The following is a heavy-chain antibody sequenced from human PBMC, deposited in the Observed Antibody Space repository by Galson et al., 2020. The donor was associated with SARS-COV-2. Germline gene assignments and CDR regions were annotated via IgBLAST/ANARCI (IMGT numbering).Heavy chain of an antibody. Sequence: GGSLRLSCAVSGFSLSTYSMHWVRQAPVKGLEWVAHITNDGPNRHYYADSVKGRFTGSRDNSRNTLYLQMNSLRDEDTAVYYCVRGPRHGAFDIWGQGTLVTVSS. V-gene: IGHV3-30-3*01. CDR3: VRGPRHGAFDI. CDR1: GFSLSTYS. CDR2: ITNDGPNRH. J-gene: IGHJ3*02.